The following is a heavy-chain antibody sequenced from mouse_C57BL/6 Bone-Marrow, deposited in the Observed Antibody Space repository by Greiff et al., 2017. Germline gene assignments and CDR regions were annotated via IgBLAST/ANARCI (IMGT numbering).Heavy chain of an antibody. Sequence: QVQLQQPGAELVRPGTSVKLSCKASGYTFTSYWMHWVKQRPGQGLEWIGVIDPSDSYTNYNQKFKGKATLTVDTSSSTAYMQLSSLTSEDSAVYYCARRNFLTYYGSRYVAWFAYWGQGTLVTVSA. CDR1: GYTFTSYW. V-gene: IGHV1-59*01. J-gene: IGHJ3*01. D-gene: IGHD1-1*01. CDR3: ARRNFLTYYGSRYVAWFAY. CDR2: IDPSDSYT.